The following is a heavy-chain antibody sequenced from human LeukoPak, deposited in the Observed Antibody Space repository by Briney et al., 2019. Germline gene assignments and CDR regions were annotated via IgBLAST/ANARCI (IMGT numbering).Heavy chain of an antibody. D-gene: IGHD1-26*01. CDR2: ISAYNGNT. CDR1: GYTFTSYG. V-gene: IGHV1-18*01. J-gene: IGHJ3*02. Sequence: ASVKVSCKASGYTFTSYGISWVRQAPGQGLEWMGWISAYNGNTNYAQKLQGRVTMTTDTSTSTAYMELRSLRSDDPAVYYCARRLREPDVFDIWGQGTMVTVSS. CDR3: ARRLREPDVFDI.